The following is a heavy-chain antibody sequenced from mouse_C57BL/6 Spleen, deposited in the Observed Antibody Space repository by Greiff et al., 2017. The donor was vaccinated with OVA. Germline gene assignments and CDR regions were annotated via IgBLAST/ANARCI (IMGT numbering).Heavy chain of an antibody. D-gene: IGHD1-1*01. CDR1: GYTFTSYD. CDR3: HYYGSPWYFDV. J-gene: IGHJ1*03. CDR2: IYPRDGST. Sequence: QVQLKQSGPELVKPGASVKLSCKASGYTFTSYDINWVKQRPGQGLEWIGWIYPRDGSTKYNEKFKGKATLTVDTSSSTAYMELHSLTSEDSAVYFCHYYGSPWYFDVWGTGTTVTVSS. V-gene: IGHV1-85*01.